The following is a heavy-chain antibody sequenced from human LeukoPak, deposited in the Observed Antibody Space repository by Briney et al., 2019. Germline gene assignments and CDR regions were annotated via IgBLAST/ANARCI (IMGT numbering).Heavy chain of an antibody. CDR2: ISPNGGST. J-gene: IGHJ4*02. CDR3: VKDLYKADSASWYFFHY. Sequence: GGSLRLSCSASGFIISDYAMHWVRQAPGKGLEYVSAISPNGGSTYYADSVKGRFTISRDTSKNTLYLQMSSLRAEDTAMYHCVKDLYKADSASWYFFHYWGQGTLVTVSS. V-gene: IGHV3-64D*06. CDR1: GFIISDYA. D-gene: IGHD6-13*01.